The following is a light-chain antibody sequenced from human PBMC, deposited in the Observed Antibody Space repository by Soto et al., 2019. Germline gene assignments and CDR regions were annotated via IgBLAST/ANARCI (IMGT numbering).Light chain of an antibody. Sequence: DIQMTQSPSALSASVGDRVTITCRASQGISYYVACYQQKPGKPPKLLIYAASTLQSGVQSRFSGSGSGTDLTLTINRLQPEDVATYSCQKYSIVPVFGPGTKVDIK. V-gene: IGKV1-27*01. J-gene: IGKJ3*01. CDR3: QKYSIVPV. CDR2: AAS. CDR1: QGISYY.